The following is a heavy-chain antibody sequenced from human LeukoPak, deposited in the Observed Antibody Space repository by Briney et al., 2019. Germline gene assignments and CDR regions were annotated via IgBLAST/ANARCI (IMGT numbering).Heavy chain of an antibody. J-gene: IGHJ4*02. CDR1: GGSISSSSYY. CDR3: ARGRDSGYELDY. V-gene: IGHV4-39*07. CDR2: IYYSGST. D-gene: IGHD5-12*01. Sequence: SETLSLTCTVSGGSISSSSYYWGWIRQPPGKGLEWIGSIYYSGSTYYNPSLKSRVTISVDTSKNQFSLKLSSVTAADTAVYYCARGRDSGYELDYWGQGTLVTVSS.